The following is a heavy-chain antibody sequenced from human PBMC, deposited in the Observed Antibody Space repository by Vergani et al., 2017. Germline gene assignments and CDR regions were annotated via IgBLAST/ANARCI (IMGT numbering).Heavy chain of an antibody. CDR3: ARSRPYCTSGSCPAI. V-gene: IGHV4-4*09. D-gene: IGHD2-15*01. CDR1: GASIDSFY. Sequence: VLLQEPGPGLVRPSETLSLKCSVSGASIDSFYWSWIRQPAGKGPEWIGHIHTGGSTDLNPSFKSRVSISVDPSKSQFSLKLNSVTVADTAVYYCARSRPYCTSGSCPAIWGQGTLVTVSS. J-gene: IGHJ4*02. CDR2: IHTGGST.